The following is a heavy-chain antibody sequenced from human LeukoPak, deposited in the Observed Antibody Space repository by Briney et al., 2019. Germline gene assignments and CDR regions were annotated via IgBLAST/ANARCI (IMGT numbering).Heavy chain of an antibody. CDR2: ISSSGSTI. V-gene: IGHV3-11*01. J-gene: IGHJ4*02. CDR1: GFTFSDYY. Sequence: GGSLRLSCAASGFTFSDYYMSWIRQAPGKGLEWVSYISSSGSTIYYADSVKGRFTISRDNAKSSLYLQMNSLRAEDTAVYYCARDLTGTTLPFDYWGQGTLVTVSS. D-gene: IGHD1-20*01. CDR3: ARDLTGTTLPFDY.